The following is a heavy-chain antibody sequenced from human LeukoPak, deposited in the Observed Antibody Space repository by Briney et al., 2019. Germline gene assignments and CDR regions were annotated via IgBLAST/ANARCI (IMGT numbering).Heavy chain of an antibody. CDR3: AKDRHYSDFWSGYFTSPYFDY. D-gene: IGHD3-3*01. Sequence: PGGSLRLSCAASGFTFSSYAMSWVRQAPGKGLEWVSAISGSGGSTYYADSVKGRFTISRDNSKNTLYLQMNSLRAEDTAVYYCAKDRHYSDFWSGYFTSPYFDYWGQGTLVTVSS. CDR1: GFTFSSYA. J-gene: IGHJ4*02. CDR2: ISGSGGST. V-gene: IGHV3-23*01.